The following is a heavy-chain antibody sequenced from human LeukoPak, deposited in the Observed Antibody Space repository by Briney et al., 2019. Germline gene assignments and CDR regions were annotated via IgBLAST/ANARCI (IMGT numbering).Heavy chain of an antibody. CDR1: GGTFSSYG. D-gene: IGHD6-13*01. J-gene: IGHJ4*02. CDR2: ISGSGGST. V-gene: IGHV3-23*01. Sequence: SCKASGGTFSSYGMSWVRQAPGKGLEWVSAISGSGGSTYYADSVKGRFTISRDSSKNTLYLQMNSLRAEDTAVYYCAKDLSSRAAGTPLDYWGQGTLVTVSS. CDR3: AKDLSSRAAGTPLDY.